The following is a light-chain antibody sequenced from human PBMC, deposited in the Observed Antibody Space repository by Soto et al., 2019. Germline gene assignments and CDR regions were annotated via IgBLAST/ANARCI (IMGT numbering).Light chain of an antibody. J-gene: IGLJ2*01. Sequence: QSVLTQPASVSASPGQSITISCTGTSSDVGSYNLVSWYQQHPGKAPKVMIYEGTKRPSGVPNRFSGSKSGNTASLTISGLQAEDEADYYCCSYAGSSIVVFGGGTKLTVL. CDR1: SSDVGSYNL. V-gene: IGLV2-23*01. CDR3: CSYAGSSIVV. CDR2: EGT.